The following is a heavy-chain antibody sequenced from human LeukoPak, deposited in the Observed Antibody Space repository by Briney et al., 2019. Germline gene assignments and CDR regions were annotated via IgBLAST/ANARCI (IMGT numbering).Heavy chain of an antibody. V-gene: IGHV1-46*01. CDR3: ARDHPTAGDGYYYDSRNVRAYYFDY. J-gene: IGHJ4*02. CDR2: INPSGGST. Sequence: ASVKVSCKASGYTFTSYYMHWVRQAPGQGLEWMGIINPSGGSTSYAQKFQGRVTMTRDTSTSTVYMELSSLRSEDTAVYYCARDHPTAGDGYYYDSRNVRAYYFDYWGQGTLVTVSS. D-gene: IGHD3-22*01. CDR1: GYTFTSYY.